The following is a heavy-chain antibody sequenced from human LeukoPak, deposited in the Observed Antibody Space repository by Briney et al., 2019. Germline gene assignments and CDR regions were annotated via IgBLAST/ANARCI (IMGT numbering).Heavy chain of an antibody. CDR1: GYTFIGYY. J-gene: IGHJ4*02. V-gene: IGHV1-2*04. CDR2: INPNSGGT. CDR3: ARGDYFDY. Sequence: ASVQVSCKASGYTFIGYYVHWVRQAPGQGLEWMGWINPNSGGTNYAQKFQGWVTMTRDTSISTAYMELSRLRSDDTAVYYCARGDYFDYWGQGTLVTVSS.